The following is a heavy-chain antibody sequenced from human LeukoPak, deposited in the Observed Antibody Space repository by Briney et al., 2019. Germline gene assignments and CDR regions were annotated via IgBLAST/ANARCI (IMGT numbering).Heavy chain of an antibody. Sequence: GGSLRLSCAASGFTFSSYRMNWVRQAPGKGLEWVSSISSSADYIYQADSVKGRFTISRDNAKNSLYLQMNSLRAEDTAVYYCARGPLSGWYYFDYWGQGTLVTVSS. V-gene: IGHV3-21*01. CDR3: ARGPLSGWYYFDY. J-gene: IGHJ4*02. CDR2: ISSSADYI. CDR1: GFTFSSYR. D-gene: IGHD6-19*01.